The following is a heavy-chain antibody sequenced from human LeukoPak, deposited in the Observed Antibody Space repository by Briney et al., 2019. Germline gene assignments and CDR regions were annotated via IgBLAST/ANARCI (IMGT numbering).Heavy chain of an antibody. CDR1: GGSFSSSDYY. D-gene: IGHD3-22*01. J-gene: IGHJ4*02. CDR2: IYYSGTT. V-gene: IGHV4-39*07. Sequence: PSETLSLTCTVSGGSFSSSDYYWGWIRQPPGKGLEWIGSIYYSGTTNYNPSLKSRVTISVDTSKNQFSLKLSSVTAADTAVYYCARTTMIVVVNDYWGQGTLVTVSS. CDR3: ARTTMIVVVNDY.